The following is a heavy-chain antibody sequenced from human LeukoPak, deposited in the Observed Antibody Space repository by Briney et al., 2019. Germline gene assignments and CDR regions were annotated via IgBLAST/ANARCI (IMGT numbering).Heavy chain of an antibody. CDR3: ARGSLSGDYGDY. V-gene: IGHV1-69*13. CDR2: IIPIFGTA. D-gene: IGHD4-17*01. Sequence: SVKVSCKASGGTFSSYAMSWVRQAPGQGLEWMGGIIPIFGTANYAQKFQGRVTITADESTSTAYMELSSLRSEDTAVYYCARGSLSGDYGDYWGQGTLVTVSS. CDR1: GGTFSSYA. J-gene: IGHJ4*02.